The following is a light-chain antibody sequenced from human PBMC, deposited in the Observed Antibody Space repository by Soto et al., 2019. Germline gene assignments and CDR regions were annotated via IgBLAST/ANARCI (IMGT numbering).Light chain of an antibody. V-gene: IGLV2-14*01. J-gene: IGLJ1*01. CDR2: DVS. Sequence: QSALTQPASVSGSPGQSITISCTGTSSDVGGYNYVSWYQQHPGKAPKLMIYDVSNRPSGVSNRFSVSKSVNTASLSISGLQAEDEADYYCSSYTSSSPYVFGTGTKLTVL. CDR3: SSYTSSSPYV. CDR1: SSDVGGYNY.